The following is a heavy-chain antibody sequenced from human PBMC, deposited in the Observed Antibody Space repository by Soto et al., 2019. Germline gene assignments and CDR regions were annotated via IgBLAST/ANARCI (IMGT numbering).Heavy chain of an antibody. J-gene: IGHJ6*02. CDR1: GGSISSSSYY. CDR2: IYYSGST. Sequence: SETLSLTCTVSGGSISSSSYYWGWIRQPPGKGLEWIGSIYYSGSTYYNPSLKSRVTISVDTSKNQFSLKLSSVTAADTAVYYCASFAISLVGYYYYGMDVWGQGTTVTV. D-gene: IGHD6-6*01. CDR3: ASFAISLVGYYYYGMDV. V-gene: IGHV4-39*01.